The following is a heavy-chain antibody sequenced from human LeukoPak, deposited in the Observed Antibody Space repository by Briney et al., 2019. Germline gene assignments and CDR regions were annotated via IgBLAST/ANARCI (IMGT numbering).Heavy chain of an antibody. CDR2: IYSNGSKT. J-gene: IGHJ4*02. D-gene: IGHD2-21*01. CDR3: ARRGDSDLDY. Sequence: PGGSLRLSCAASGFTFSNFWMHWVRHAPGKGLVRVSGIYSNGSKTIYADSVKGRFTISRDNAKNTLYLQMNSLRADDTAVYYCARRGDSDLDYWRQGTLVTVSS. CDR1: GFTFSNFW. V-gene: IGHV3-74*01.